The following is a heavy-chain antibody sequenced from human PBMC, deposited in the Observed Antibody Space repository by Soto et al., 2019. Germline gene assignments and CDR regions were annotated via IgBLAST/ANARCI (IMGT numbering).Heavy chain of an antibody. CDR3: ARALQPLLAYDSSDIGGYFDY. Sequence: SETLSLTCTVSGGSISSYYWSWIRQPPGKGLEWIGYIYYSGSTNYNPSLKSRVTISVDTSKNQFSLKLSSVTAADTAVYYCARALQPLLAYDSSDIGGYFDYWGQGTLVTVSS. CDR2: IYYSGST. V-gene: IGHV4-59*01. J-gene: IGHJ4*02. CDR1: GGSISSYY. D-gene: IGHD3-22*01.